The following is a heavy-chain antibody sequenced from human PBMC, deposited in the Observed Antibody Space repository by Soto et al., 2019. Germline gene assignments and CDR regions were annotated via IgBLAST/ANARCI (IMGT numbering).Heavy chain of an antibody. D-gene: IGHD4-17*01. CDR3: ARGVKYGAYSRWFDP. CDR2: MSPNSVNT. CDR1: GYTFTSYD. J-gene: IGHJ5*02. V-gene: IGHV1-8*01. Sequence: QVQLVQSGAEVRKPGASVKVSCKASGYTFTSYDINWVRQATGQGLEYLGWMSPNSVNTGYVQKFQGRVTMTWDTSITTAYMELSSLRSEDTAVYFCARGVKYGAYSRWFDPWGQGTLVTVSS.